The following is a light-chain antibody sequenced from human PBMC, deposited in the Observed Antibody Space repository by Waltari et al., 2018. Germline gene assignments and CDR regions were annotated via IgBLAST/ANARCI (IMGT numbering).Light chain of an antibody. Sequence: EIVLTQSPATLSLSPGERATLSCRASQSVSSYLAWYQQKPGQAPRLLIYDVSNRATGIPVRFSGSGSGTDFTLTISSLEAEDSAVYYCQHRSNWPPLTFGGGTKVEIK. J-gene: IGKJ4*01. CDR2: DVS. CDR3: QHRSNWPPLT. CDR1: QSVSSY. V-gene: IGKV3-11*01.